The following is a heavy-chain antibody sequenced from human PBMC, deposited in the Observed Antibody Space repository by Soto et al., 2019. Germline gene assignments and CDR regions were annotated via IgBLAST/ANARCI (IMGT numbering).Heavy chain of an antibody. Sequence: ASVKVSCKASGYTFTSYYIHWVRQAPGQGLEWMGWINPITGGTNYAPKFQGRVTMTTDTSTSTAYMELRSLRSDDTAVYYCARDPLITMIVSGFDPWGQGTLVTVSS. CDR1: GYTFTSYY. CDR3: ARDPLITMIVSGFDP. V-gene: IGHV1-2*02. CDR2: INPITGGT. J-gene: IGHJ5*02. D-gene: IGHD3-22*01.